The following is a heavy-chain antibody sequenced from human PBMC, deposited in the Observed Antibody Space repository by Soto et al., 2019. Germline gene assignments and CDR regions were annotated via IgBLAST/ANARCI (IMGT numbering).Heavy chain of an antibody. CDR3: ARDRGPSSGYYPYWFDP. D-gene: IGHD3-22*01. V-gene: IGHV1-69*12. J-gene: IGHJ5*02. CDR1: GGTFSSYA. Sequence: QVQLVQSGAEVKKPGSSVKVSCKASGGTFSSYAITWVRQAPGQGLEWMGGIIPIFGTANYAQKFQGRVTITAAESTSRAYMELSSLRSEDTAVYYCARDRGPSSGYYPYWFDPWGQGTLVTVSS. CDR2: IIPIFGTA.